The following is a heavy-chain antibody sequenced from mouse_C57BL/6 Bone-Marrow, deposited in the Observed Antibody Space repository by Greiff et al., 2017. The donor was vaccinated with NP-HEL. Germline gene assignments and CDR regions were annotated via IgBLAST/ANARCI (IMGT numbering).Heavy chain of an antibody. CDR2: ISDGGSYT. V-gene: IGHV5-4*01. J-gene: IGHJ1*03. CDR3: ARVDGYDWYFDV. CDR1: GSTFSSYA. Sequence: DVQLVESGGGLVKPGGSLKLSCAASGSTFSSYAMSWVRQTPEKRLEWVATISDGGSYTYYPDNVKGRFTISRDNAKNNLYLQMSHLKSEDTAMYYCARVDGYDWYFDVWGTGTTVTVSS. D-gene: IGHD2-2*01.